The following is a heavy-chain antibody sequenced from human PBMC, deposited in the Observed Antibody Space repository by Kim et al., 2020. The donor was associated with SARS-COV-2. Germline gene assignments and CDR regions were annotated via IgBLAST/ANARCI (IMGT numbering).Heavy chain of an antibody. V-gene: IGHV4-34*01. CDR1: GGSFSGYY. CDR2: INHSGST. Sequence: SETLSLTCAVYGGSFSGYYWSWIRQPPGKGLEWIGEINHSGSTNYNPSLKSRVTISVDTSKNQFSLKLSSVTAADTAVYYCARGRQNDYWGQGTLVTVSS. CDR3: ARGRQNDY. J-gene: IGHJ4*02.